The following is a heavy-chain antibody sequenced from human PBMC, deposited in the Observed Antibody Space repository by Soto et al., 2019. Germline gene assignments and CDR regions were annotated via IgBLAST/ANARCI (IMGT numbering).Heavy chain of an antibody. CDR1: GGTFSSYT. D-gene: IGHD2-15*01. CDR3: ARGGYCSGGSCYSLDC. V-gene: IGHV1-69*02. CDR2: IIPILGIA. J-gene: IGHJ4*02. Sequence: QVQLVQSGAEVKKPGSSVKVSCKASGGTFSSYTISWVRQAPGQGLEWMGRIIPILGIANYAQKFQGRVTITADKSTSTAYMELSSLRSEDTAVYYCARGGYCSGGSCYSLDCWGQGTLVTVSS.